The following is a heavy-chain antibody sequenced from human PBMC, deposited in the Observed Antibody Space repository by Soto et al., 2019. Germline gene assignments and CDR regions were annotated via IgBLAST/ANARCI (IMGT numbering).Heavy chain of an antibody. Sequence: SVKVSCKASGFTFTSSAVQWVRQARGQRLEWIGWIVVGSGNTNYAQKFQERVTITRDMSTSTAYMELSSLRSEDTAVYYCAADEKQQLVLYYWGQGTLVTVSS. CDR1: GFTFTSSA. CDR3: AADEKQQLVLYY. CDR2: IVVGSGNT. D-gene: IGHD6-13*01. J-gene: IGHJ4*02. V-gene: IGHV1-58*01.